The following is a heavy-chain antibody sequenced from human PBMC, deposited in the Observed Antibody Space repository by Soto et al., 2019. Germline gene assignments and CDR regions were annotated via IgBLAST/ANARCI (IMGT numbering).Heavy chain of an antibody. D-gene: IGHD5-18*01. Sequence: GGSLRLSCAASGFTFSGSAMHWVRQASGKGLEWVGRIRSKANSYATAYAASVKGRFTISRDDSKNTAYLQMNSLKTEDTAVYYCTRRYSSTPGINWFDPWGQGTLVTVSS. CDR1: GFTFSGSA. CDR3: TRRYSSTPGINWFDP. V-gene: IGHV3-73*01. CDR2: IRSKANSYAT. J-gene: IGHJ5*02.